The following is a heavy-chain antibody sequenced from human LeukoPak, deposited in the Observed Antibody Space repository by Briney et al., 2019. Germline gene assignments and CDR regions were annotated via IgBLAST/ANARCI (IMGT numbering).Heavy chain of an antibody. CDR3: ARNYGSGMGYYYYYGMDV. J-gene: IGHJ6*02. D-gene: IGHD3-10*01. CDR2: ISYDGSNK. V-gene: IGHV3-30-3*01. Sequence: GGSLRLSCAASGFTFSSYAMHRVRQAPGKGLEWVAVISYDGSNKYYADSVKGRFTISRDNSKNTLYLQMNSLRAEDTAVYYCARNYGSGMGYYYYYGMDVWGQGTTVTVSS. CDR1: GFTFSSYA.